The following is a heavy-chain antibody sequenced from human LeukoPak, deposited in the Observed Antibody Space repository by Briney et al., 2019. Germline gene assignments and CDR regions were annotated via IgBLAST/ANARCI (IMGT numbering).Heavy chain of an antibody. CDR3: ARNYYDSSGYYLGSAFDI. CDR1: GFTFSSYA. Sequence: PGGSLRLSCAASGFTFSSYAMSWVRQAPGKGLEWVSAISGSGGSTYYADSVKGRFTISRDNSKNTLYLQMNSLRAEDTAVYYCARNYYDSSGYYLGSAFDIWGQGTMVTVSS. V-gene: IGHV3-23*01. CDR2: ISGSGGST. D-gene: IGHD3-22*01. J-gene: IGHJ3*02.